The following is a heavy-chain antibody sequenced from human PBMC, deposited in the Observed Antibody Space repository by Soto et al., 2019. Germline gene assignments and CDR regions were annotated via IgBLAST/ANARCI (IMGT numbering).Heavy chain of an antibody. V-gene: IGHV3-23*01. D-gene: IGHD1-1*01. CDR2: ISGSGGST. Sequence: LRLSCAASGFTFSSYAMSWVRQAPGNGLEWVSAISGSGGSTYYADSVKGRFTISRDNSKNTLYLQMNSRRAEDTAVYYCAKSEPDWNDRLLGYWGQGTLVTVSS. J-gene: IGHJ4*02. CDR3: AKSEPDWNDRLLGY. CDR1: GFTFSSYA.